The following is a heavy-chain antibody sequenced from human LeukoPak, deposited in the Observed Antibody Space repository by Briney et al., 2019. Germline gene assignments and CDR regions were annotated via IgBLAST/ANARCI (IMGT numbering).Heavy chain of an antibody. D-gene: IGHD2-2*01. Sequence: GGSLRLSCAASGFTVSSNYMSWVRQAPGKGLEWVSVIYSGGSTYYPDPVKRRFTISRDNSKNTLYLQMNSLRAEDTAVYYCAASSSSKQPPFDYWGQGTLVTVSS. J-gene: IGHJ4*02. CDR3: AASSSSKQPPFDY. CDR1: GFTVSSNY. CDR2: IYSGGST. V-gene: IGHV3-53*01.